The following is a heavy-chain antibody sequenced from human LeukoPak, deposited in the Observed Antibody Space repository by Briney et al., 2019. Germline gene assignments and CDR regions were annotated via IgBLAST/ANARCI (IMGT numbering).Heavy chain of an antibody. J-gene: IGHJ4*02. CDR2: FDPEDGET. CDR1: GFPLNEIS. Sequence: ASGKVSFKGSGFPLNEISMDWVRPASGKGVGGMGGFDPEDGETIYAQKFQGRVTMTEDTSTDTAYMELSSLRSEDTAVYYCATVSEVVVAATGGWGQGTLVTVSS. CDR3: ATVSEVVVAATGG. V-gene: IGHV1-24*01. D-gene: IGHD2-15*01.